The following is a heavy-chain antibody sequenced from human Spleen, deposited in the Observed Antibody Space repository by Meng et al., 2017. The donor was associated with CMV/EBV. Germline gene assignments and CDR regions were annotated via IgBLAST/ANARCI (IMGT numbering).Heavy chain of an antibody. CDR3: ARDSTLDSTSN. CDR1: GFTFNINW. J-gene: IGHJ4*02. Sequence: GESLKISCAGSGFTFNINWKTWVRQAPGKGLEWVSSISSSSSHIYYADSVKGRFTISRDNAKNSLYLQMSSLRAEDTAVYYCARDSTLDSTSNWGQGTLVTVSS. V-gene: IGHV3-21*01. CDR2: ISSSSSHI. D-gene: IGHD2-2*03.